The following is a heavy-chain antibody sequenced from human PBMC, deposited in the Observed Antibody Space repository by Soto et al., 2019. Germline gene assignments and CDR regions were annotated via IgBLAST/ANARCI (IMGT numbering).Heavy chain of an antibody. CDR1: GGSISSGGYY. Sequence: PSETLSLTCTVSGGSISSGGYYWSWIRQHPGKGLEWIGYIYYSGSTYYNPSLKSRVTISVDTSKNQFSLKLSSVTAADTAVYYCASSSEGYGKLDYWGQGTLVTVSS. J-gene: IGHJ4*02. V-gene: IGHV4-31*03. CDR3: ASSSEGYGKLDY. CDR2: IYYSGST. D-gene: IGHD4-17*01.